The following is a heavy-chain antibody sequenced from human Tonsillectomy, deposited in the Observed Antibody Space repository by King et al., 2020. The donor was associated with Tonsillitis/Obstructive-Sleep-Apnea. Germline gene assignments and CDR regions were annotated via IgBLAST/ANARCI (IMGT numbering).Heavy chain of an antibody. Sequence: VQLVESGGGLIQPGGSLRLSCTASGFTVSSNYMTWVRQAPGKGLEWVSVIYSGGSTYYADSVKGRFTISRDNSKNTLYLHMNSLRAEDTALYYCARQICSDSACFVWVAFDIWGQGTMVTVSS. CDR1: GFTVSSNY. J-gene: IGHJ3*02. V-gene: IGHV3-53*01. CDR3: ARQICSDSACFVWVAFDI. D-gene: IGHD2-15*01. CDR2: IYSGGST.